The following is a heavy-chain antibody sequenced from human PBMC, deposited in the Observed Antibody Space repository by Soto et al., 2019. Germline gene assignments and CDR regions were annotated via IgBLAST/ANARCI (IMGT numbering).Heavy chain of an antibody. V-gene: IGHV3-7*01. J-gene: IGHJ4*02. D-gene: IGHD5-18*01. CDR3: ARGGTYNYGQQDY. CDR2: IKQDGSEK. CDR1: GFTVSSVW. Sequence: GXSLRLSCVASGFTVSSVWMTWVLQAPGKGLEGGANIKQDGSEKCYVDSVKGRFTISRDNAKNSLYLQMNRLRVEDTAVYYCARGGTYNYGQQDYWGQEILVTVSS.